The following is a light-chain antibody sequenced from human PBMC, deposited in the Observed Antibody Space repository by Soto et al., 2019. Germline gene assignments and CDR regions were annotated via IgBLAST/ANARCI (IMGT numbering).Light chain of an antibody. CDR2: KAS. CDR1: QTISSW. V-gene: IGKV1-5*03. Sequence: DIQMTQSPSTLSGSVGDRVTITCRASQTISSWLAWYQQKPGKAPKLLIYKASTLKSGVPSRFSGSGSGTEFTLTISSLQPDDFATYYCQQYNAYPWTFGQGTKADI. J-gene: IGKJ1*01. CDR3: QQYNAYPWT.